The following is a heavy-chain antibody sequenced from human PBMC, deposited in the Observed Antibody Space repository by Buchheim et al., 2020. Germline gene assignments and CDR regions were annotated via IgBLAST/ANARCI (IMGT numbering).Heavy chain of an antibody. Sequence: EVQLLESGGGLVQPGGSLRLSCVASGFTFSGYAFSWVRQVPGKGLGWVSTITATGRTTFLANSVKGRFTVSRDHSKDTLYLQMSSLRPEDTAVYYCATGMSGYNWNYFDYWGQGAL. CDR3: ATGMSGYNWNYFDY. CDR1: GFTFSGYA. V-gene: IGHV3-23*01. D-gene: IGHD1-20*01. CDR2: ITATGRTT. J-gene: IGHJ4*02.